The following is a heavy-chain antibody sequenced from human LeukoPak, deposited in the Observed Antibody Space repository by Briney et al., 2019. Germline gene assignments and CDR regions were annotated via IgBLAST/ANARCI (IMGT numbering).Heavy chain of an antibody. J-gene: IGHJ4*02. Sequence: SETLSLTCTVSGGSISSGGYYWSWIRQHPGKGLEWIGYIYYSGSTYYNPSLKSRVTISVDTAKNQLSLTLSSVTAADTAVYYCARSGSYYVPTFDYWGQGTLVTVSS. CDR2: IYYSGST. CDR3: ARSGSYYVPTFDY. CDR1: GGSISSGGYY. D-gene: IGHD1-26*01. V-gene: IGHV4-31*03.